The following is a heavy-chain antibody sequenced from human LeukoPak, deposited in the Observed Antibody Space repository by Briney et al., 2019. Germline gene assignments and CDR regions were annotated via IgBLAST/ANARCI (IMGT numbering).Heavy chain of an antibody. J-gene: IGHJ5*02. D-gene: IGHD3-10*01. Sequence: ASVKVSCKASGYTFTSYYMHWVRQAPGQGLEWMGLINPSGGSTRYAQKFQGRVTMTRDMSTSTVYMKVSSLTSEDTAVYYCARGGDGPWGQGTLVTVSS. V-gene: IGHV1-46*01. CDR1: GYTFTSYY. CDR3: ARGGDGP. CDR2: INPSGGST.